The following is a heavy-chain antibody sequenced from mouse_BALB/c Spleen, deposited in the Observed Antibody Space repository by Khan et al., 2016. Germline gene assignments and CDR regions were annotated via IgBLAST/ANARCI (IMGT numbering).Heavy chain of an antibody. CDR1: GFNIKDTY. D-gene: IGHD3-2*01. CDR3: ASGTARATDYAMDY. J-gene: IGHJ4*01. Sequence: VQLQQPGAELVKPGASVKLSCTASGFNIKDTYMHWVKQRPEQGLEWIGRIDPANGNTKYDPKFQGKATITADTSSNTAYLQLSSLTSEDTAVYYCASGTARATDYAMDYWGQGTSVTVSS. V-gene: IGHV14-3*02. CDR2: IDPANGNT.